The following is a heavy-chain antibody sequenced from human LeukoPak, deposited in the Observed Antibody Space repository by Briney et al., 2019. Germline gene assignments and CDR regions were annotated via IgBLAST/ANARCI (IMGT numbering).Heavy chain of an antibody. Sequence: GGSLRLSCAASRFTFIGHNMNWVRQAPGKGLEWVSFVSISSGTIYYADSVKGRFRISRDNAKSSLDLEMNSLRAEDTAVYYCARAMSTFGGVRNYFDSWGQGTLVTVSS. J-gene: IGHJ4*02. CDR3: ARAMSTFGGVRNYFDS. CDR2: VSISSGTI. V-gene: IGHV3-48*04. D-gene: IGHD3-16*01. CDR1: RFTFIGHN.